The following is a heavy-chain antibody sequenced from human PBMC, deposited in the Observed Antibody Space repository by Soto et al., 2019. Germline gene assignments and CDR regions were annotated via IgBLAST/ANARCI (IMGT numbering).Heavy chain of an antibody. D-gene: IGHD6-6*01. CDR3: ARGGIAARPGNYYFDY. V-gene: IGHV3-30*03. CDR2: ISYDGSNK. CDR1: VFTFSSYG. J-gene: IGHJ4*02. Sequence: PGGSLRLSCAASVFTFSSYGMHWVRQAPGKGLEWVAVISYDGSNKYYADSVKGRLTISRENAKNSLYLQMNSLRAGDTAVYYCARGGIAARPGNYYFDYWGQGTLVTVSS.